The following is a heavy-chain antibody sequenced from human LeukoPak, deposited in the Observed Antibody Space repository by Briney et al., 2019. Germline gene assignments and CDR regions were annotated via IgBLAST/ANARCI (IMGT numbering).Heavy chain of an antibody. V-gene: IGHV4-59*01. CDR1: GGSIKNYY. Sequence: SETLSLTCTVYGGSIKNYYWTWIRQPPGKGLEWIGYIHDSGSTNYNPSLKSRVTISVDTSKNLFSLKLNSVTAADTAVYYCARDYAEGWELRRSYFDYWGQGALVTISS. CDR3: ARDYAEGWELRRSYFDY. CDR2: IHDSGST. D-gene: IGHD1-26*01. J-gene: IGHJ4*02.